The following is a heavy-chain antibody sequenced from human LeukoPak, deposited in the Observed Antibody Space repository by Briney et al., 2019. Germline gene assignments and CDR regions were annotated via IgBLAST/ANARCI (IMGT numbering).Heavy chain of an antibody. D-gene: IGHD5-12*01. Sequence: DSVKVSCKASGYTFTSYYMHWVRQAPGQGLEWMGITNPSGGSTSYAQKFQGRVTMTRDMSTSTVYMELSSLRSEDTAVYYCARAERYSGYSRGLYYDYWGQGTLVTVSS. CDR3: ARAERYSGYSRGLYYDY. CDR1: GYTFTSYY. CDR2: TNPSGGST. V-gene: IGHV1-46*01. J-gene: IGHJ4*02.